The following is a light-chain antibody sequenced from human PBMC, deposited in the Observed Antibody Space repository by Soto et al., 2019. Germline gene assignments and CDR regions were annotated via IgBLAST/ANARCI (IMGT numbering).Light chain of an antibody. CDR1: QSVSSN. V-gene: IGKV3-15*01. Sequence: EIVMTQSPATLSVSPGERATLSCRASQSVSSNLAWYQQKPGQAPRLLIYGASTRATGIPARFSGSGSGTEFTLTISSLQSEDFAVYYCQQYTNWSRTFGQGTKVEIK. J-gene: IGKJ1*01. CDR2: GAS. CDR3: QQYTNWSRT.